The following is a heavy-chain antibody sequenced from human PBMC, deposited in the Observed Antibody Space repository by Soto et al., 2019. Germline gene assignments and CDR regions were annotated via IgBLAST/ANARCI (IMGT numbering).Heavy chain of an antibody. J-gene: IGHJ4*02. V-gene: IGHV3-30-3*01. CDR1: GFTFSSYA. CDR3: ARDPHYGDNDY. Sequence: GGSLRLSCAASGFTFSSYAMHWVRQAPGKGLEWVAVISDDGSNKYYADCVKVRFTFSRDNAKNTLYLKMKSLRAEDKAVYYCARDPHYGDNDYWGQGTLVNVSS. D-gene: IGHD4-17*01. CDR2: ISDDGSNK.